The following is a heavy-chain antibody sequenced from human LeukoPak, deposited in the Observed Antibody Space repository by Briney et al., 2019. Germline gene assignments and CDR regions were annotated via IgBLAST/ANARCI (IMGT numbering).Heavy chain of an antibody. CDR2: IIPIFGTA. D-gene: IGHD2-2*01. CDR3: ARDPIVVVVPAAIPSGFDP. CDR1: GGAVSSYD. Sequence: ASVKVSCKASGGAVSSYDISWVRQAPGQGLEWMGRIIPIFGTANYAQKFQGRVTITADKSTSTAYIELSSLRSEDTAVYYCARDPIVVVVPAAIPSGFDPWGQGTLVTVSS. J-gene: IGHJ5*02. V-gene: IGHV1-69*06.